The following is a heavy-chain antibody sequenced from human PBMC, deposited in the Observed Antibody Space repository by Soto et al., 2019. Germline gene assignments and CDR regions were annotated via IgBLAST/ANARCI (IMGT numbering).Heavy chain of an antibody. D-gene: IGHD5-12*01. CDR3: AREDPRWLQLDY. V-gene: IGHV1-3*01. Sequence: ASVKVSCKASGYTFTSYAMHWVRQAPGQRLEWMGWINAGNGNTKYSQKFQGRVTITRDTSASTAYMELSSLRSEDTAVYYCAREDPRWLQLDYWGQGTLVTVSS. CDR1: GYTFTSYA. CDR2: INAGNGNT. J-gene: IGHJ4*02.